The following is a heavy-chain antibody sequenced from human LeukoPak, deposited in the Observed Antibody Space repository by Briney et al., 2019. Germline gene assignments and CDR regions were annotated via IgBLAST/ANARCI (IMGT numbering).Heavy chain of an antibody. Sequence: PSETLSLTCTVSGGSISSSSYYWDWIRQPRGKGLEWIGSIYYSGSTYYNPSLKSRVTISVDTSKNQFSLKLSSVTAADTAVYYCALATTLDYWGQGTPVTVSS. CDR1: GGSISSSSYY. J-gene: IGHJ4*02. CDR2: IYYSGST. D-gene: IGHD5-12*01. V-gene: IGHV4-39*01. CDR3: ALATTLDY.